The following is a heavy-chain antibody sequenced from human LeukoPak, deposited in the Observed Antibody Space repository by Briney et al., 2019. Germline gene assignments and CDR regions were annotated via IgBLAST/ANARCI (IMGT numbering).Heavy chain of an antibody. Sequence: KSSETLSLTCTVSGGSISSSSYYWGWIRQPPGKGLEWIGSIYYSGSTYYNPSLKSRVTISVDTSKNQFSLKLSSVTAADTAVYYCARHWGYYGSGPLDYWGQGTLVTVSS. CDR3: ARHWGYYGSGPLDY. J-gene: IGHJ4*02. CDR2: IYYSGST. D-gene: IGHD3-10*01. CDR1: GGSISSSSYY. V-gene: IGHV4-39*01.